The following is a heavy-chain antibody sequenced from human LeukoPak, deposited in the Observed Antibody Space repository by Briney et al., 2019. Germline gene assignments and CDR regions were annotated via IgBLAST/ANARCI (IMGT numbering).Heavy chain of an antibody. Sequence: PSETLSLTRTVSGGSFSSGSYYWSWIRQPAGKGLEWIGRIYTSGSTNYNPSLKSRVTISVDTSKNQFSLKLSSVTAADTAVYYCVRGGGDWGFHQSDYWGQGTLVTVSS. CDR2: IYTSGST. CDR1: GGSFSSGSYY. CDR3: VRGGGDWGFHQSDY. J-gene: IGHJ4*02. D-gene: IGHD2-21*01. V-gene: IGHV4-61*02.